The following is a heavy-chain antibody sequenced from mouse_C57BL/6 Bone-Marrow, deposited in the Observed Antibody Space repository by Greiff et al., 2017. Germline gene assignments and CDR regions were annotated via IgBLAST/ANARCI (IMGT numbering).Heavy chain of an antibody. Sequence: VQLVESGPGLVAPSQSLSITCTVSGFSLTSYGVSWVRQPPGKGLEWLGVIWGDGSTNYHSALISRLSISKDNAKSQVFLKLNRRQTDDTATYYCAKPTTVVANYAMDYWGQGTSVTVSS. CDR1: GFSLTSYG. CDR3: AKPTTVVANYAMDY. CDR2: IWGDGST. J-gene: IGHJ4*01. V-gene: IGHV2-3*01. D-gene: IGHD1-1*01.